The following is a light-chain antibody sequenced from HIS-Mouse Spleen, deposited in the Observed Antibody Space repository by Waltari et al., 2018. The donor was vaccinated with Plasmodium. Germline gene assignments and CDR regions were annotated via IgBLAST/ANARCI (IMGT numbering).Light chain of an antibody. V-gene: IGLV5-37*01. CDR1: SDINVRSYN. CDR2: YYSDSDK. J-gene: IGLJ3*02. Sequence: QPVLTQPPSSSASPGESARLTCTLPSDINVRSYNIYWYQQKPGSPPTYPRYYYSDSDKGQGSGVPSRLSGSKDASANTGILLISGLQSEDEADYYCMIWPSNASGVFGGGTKLTVL. CDR3: MIWPSNASGV.